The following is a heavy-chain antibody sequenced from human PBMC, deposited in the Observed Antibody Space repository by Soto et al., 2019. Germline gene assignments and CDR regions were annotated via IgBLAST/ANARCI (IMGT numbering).Heavy chain of an antibody. CDR3: AREARITMIVQPISLGY. J-gene: IGHJ4*02. Sequence: QVQLVESGGGVVQPGRSLRLSCAASGFTFSSYAMHWVRQAPGKGLEWVAVISYDGSNKYYADSVKGRFTISRDNSKKPQYPQMNRLGAEETAVYYCAREARITMIVQPISLGYWGQGTLVTVSS. V-gene: IGHV3-30-3*01. D-gene: IGHD3-22*01. CDR1: GFTFSSYA. CDR2: ISYDGSNK.